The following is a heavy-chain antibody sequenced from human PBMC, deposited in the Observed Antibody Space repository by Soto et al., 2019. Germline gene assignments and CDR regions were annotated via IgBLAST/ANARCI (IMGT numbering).Heavy chain of an antibody. CDR1: GGSISSGDYY. CDR2: IYYSGST. D-gene: IGHD6-13*01. J-gene: IGHJ6*02. Sequence: SETLSLTCTVSGGSISSGDYYWSWIRQPPGKGLEWIGYIYYSGSTYYNPSLKSRVTISVDTSKNQFSLKLSSVTAADTAVYYCARQQQLADYYYYGMDVWGQGTTVTVSS. V-gene: IGHV4-30-4*01. CDR3: ARQQQLADYYYYGMDV.